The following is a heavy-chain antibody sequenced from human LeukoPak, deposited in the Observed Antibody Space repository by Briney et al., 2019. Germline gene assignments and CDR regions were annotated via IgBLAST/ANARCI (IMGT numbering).Heavy chain of an antibody. J-gene: IGHJ4*02. CDR2: ISNDASIT. Sequence: PGGSLRLSCAASGFPFSGAWIHWVRQVPGKGLAWFSGISNDASITEYTGSVKGRFTISRDNDKKMVYLQMNSLRVEDTAMYYCTRGPFTAPGIADYWGQGTLVTVSS. D-gene: IGHD6-13*01. CDR3: TRGPFTAPGIADY. V-gene: IGHV3-74*03. CDR1: GFPFSGAW.